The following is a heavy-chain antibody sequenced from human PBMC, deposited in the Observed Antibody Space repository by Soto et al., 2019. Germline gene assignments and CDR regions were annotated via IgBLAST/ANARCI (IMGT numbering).Heavy chain of an antibody. D-gene: IGHD3-10*01. V-gene: IGHV1-69*01. CDR3: AANSLGGGSQGDV. CDR1: GDTFSSYS. J-gene: IGHJ6*02. Sequence: QVRLVQSGAEVNKPGSSVKVSCKASGDTFSSYSISWVRQAPGQGLEWLGGIVPIFGTTVYAPRLQGRLTITADGPTSTSYMELSGLTFEDTAVYYCAANSLGGGSQGDVWGQGTTVTVSS. CDR2: IVPIFGTT.